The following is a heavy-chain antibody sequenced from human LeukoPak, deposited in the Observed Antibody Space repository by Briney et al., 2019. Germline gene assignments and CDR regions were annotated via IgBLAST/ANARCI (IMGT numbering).Heavy chain of an antibody. V-gene: IGHV3-74*01. CDR2: IKSDGIST. CDR1: GFTLSSYW. D-gene: IGHD5-12*01. J-gene: IGHJ4*02. Sequence: GGSLRLSCAASGFTLSSYWMHWVRQVPGKGLVWVARIKSDGISTIYADSVKGRFAISRDIAKNTLYLQMNSLRAEDTAVYYCVRSRGYPDFWGQGTLVTVYS. CDR3: VRSRGYPDF.